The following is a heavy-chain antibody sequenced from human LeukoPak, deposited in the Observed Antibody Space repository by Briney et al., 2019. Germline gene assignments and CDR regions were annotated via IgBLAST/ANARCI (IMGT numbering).Heavy chain of an antibody. CDR3: AKVARSAYYYDSSVGI. CDR1: GFTFSSYA. J-gene: IGHJ3*02. D-gene: IGHD3-22*01. V-gene: IGHV3-23*01. CDR2: ISGSGGST. Sequence: GGSLRLSCAASGFTFSSYAMSWVRQAPGKGLEWVSAISGSGGSTYYADSVKGRFTISRDNSKNTLYLQMNSLRAEDTAVYYCAKVARSAYYYDSSVGIWGQGTMVTVSS.